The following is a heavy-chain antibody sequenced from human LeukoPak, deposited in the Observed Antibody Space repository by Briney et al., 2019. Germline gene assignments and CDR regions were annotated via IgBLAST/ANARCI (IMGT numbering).Heavy chain of an antibody. Sequence: ASVKVPCKASGYTFTSYGISWVRQAPGQGLEWMGWISAYNGNTNYAQKFQGRVTMTTDTSTNTAYMDLRRLRSDDTAVYYCARNWGAGHPINFDYWGQGTLVTVSS. J-gene: IGHJ4*02. CDR3: ARNWGAGHPINFDY. V-gene: IGHV1-18*01. D-gene: IGHD3-16*01. CDR2: ISAYNGNT. CDR1: GYTFTSYG.